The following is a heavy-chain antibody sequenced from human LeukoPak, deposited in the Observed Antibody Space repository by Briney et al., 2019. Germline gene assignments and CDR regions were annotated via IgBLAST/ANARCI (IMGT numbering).Heavy chain of an antibody. CDR2: IKQDGSEK. J-gene: IGHJ3*02. Sequence: GGSLRLSCAASGFTFSSYWMSWVRQAPGKVLEWVANIKQDGSEKYYVDSVKGRFTISRDNAKNSLYLQMNSLRAEDTAVYYCARGVYSGSYWSAFDIWGQGTMVTVSS. V-gene: IGHV3-7*01. D-gene: IGHD1-26*01. CDR3: ARGVYSGSYWSAFDI. CDR1: GFTFSSYW.